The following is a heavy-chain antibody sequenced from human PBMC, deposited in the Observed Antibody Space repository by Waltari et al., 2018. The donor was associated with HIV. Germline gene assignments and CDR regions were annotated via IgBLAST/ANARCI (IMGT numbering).Heavy chain of an antibody. CDR3: ARDSPAFSRGTEELDY. V-gene: IGHV3-33*01. D-gene: IGHD2-2*01. CDR1: GFPFSSYV. Sequence: QVQLVESGGGVVQPGKSLRLSCAASGFPFSSYVMHWFRQAPGKGLEWVAVIWHDANNQYYADSVQGRFTISRDNSKNTLYLQMNSLRAEDTALYYCARDSPAFSRGTEELDYWGQGTLVTVSS. CDR2: IWHDANNQ. J-gene: IGHJ4*02.